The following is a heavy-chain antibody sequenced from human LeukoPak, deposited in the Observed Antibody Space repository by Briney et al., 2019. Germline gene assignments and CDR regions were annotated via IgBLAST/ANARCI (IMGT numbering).Heavy chain of an antibody. CDR2: INHRGST. Sequence: SETLSLTCAVYGGSFSGYYWSWIRQPPGKGLEWIGEINHRGSTSCNPSLKSRVSISVDTSKNQFSLRLRSVTAADTAVYYCARPGPLSADYSSGWYLNYWGQGTLVTASS. CDR3: ARPGPLSADYSSGWYLNY. V-gene: IGHV4-34*01. D-gene: IGHD6-19*01. CDR1: GGSFSGYY. J-gene: IGHJ4*02.